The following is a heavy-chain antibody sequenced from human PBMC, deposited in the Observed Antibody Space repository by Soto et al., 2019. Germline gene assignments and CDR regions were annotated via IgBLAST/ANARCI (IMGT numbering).Heavy chain of an antibody. V-gene: IGHV4-39*01. CDR1: GGSISSSSYY. J-gene: IGHJ4*02. Sequence: QLQLQESGPGLVKPSETLSLTCTVSGGSISSSSYYWGWIRQPPGKGLEWIGSIYYSGSTYYNPSLKSRVTISVDTSKNQFSRKLSSVTAADTAVYYCARHRNRPLVDYWGQGTLVTVSS. CDR2: IYYSGST. CDR3: ARHRNRPLVDY.